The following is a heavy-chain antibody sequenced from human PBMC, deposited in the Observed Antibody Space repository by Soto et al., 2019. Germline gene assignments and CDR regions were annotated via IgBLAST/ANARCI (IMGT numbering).Heavy chain of an antibody. CDR3: VRYCSNTKCHFDY. D-gene: IGHD2-2*01. CDR1: GGSISSGGSY. CDR2: IYYSGNT. J-gene: IGHJ4*02. V-gene: IGHV4-30-4*01. Sequence: SETLSLTCTVSGGSISSGGSYWGWIRQPPGKGLEWIGYIYYSGNTYFNPSLKSRVTLSVDTSKNQFSLNLSSVTAADTAVYYCVRYCSNTKCHFDYWGQGTLVTVSS.